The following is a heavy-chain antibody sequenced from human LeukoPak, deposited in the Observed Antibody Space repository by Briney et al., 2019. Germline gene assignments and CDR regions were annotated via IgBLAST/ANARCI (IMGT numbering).Heavy chain of an antibody. D-gene: IGHD4-11*01. CDR3: ARHDFYSNYPHNWFDP. J-gene: IGHJ5*02. Sequence: SETLSLTCAVSAYSISSGYYWGWIRQPPGKVLEWMGSFYHSGSTYYNPSLKSRVTISVDTSKNQFSLKLSSVTAADTAVYYCARHDFYSNYPHNWFDPWGQGTLVTVSS. CDR1: AYSISSGYY. CDR2: FYHSGST. V-gene: IGHV4-38-2*01.